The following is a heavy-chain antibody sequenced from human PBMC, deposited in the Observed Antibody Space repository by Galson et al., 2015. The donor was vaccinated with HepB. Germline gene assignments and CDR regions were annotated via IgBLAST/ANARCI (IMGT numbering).Heavy chain of an antibody. Sequence: SLRLSCAASGFTFSNYGMHWVRQAPGKGLEWVAFLIYDGSYKFYADSVKGRFTISRDNSKHTLYLQMNSLRAEDTALYYCAKDPYLYSALAGTMAGFDYWGQGTLVTVSS. V-gene: IGHV3-30*18. J-gene: IGHJ4*02. CDR1: GFTFSNYG. CDR3: AKDPYLYSALAGTMAGFDY. D-gene: IGHD6-19*01. CDR2: LIYDGSYK.